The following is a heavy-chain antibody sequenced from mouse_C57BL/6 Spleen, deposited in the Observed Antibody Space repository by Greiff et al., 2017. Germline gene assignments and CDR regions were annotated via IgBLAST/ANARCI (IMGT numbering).Heavy chain of an antibody. V-gene: IGHV1-76*01. J-gene: IGHJ2*01. CDR2: IYPGSGNT. CDR1: GYTFTDYY. D-gene: IGHD1-1*01. CDR3: ARSGSSDYFDY. Sequence: QVQLQQSGAELVRPGASVKLSCKASGYTFTDYYITWVKQRPGQGLEWIARIYPGSGNTYYNEKFKGKATLTAEKSSSTAYMQLSSLTSEDSAVYFCARSGSSDYFDYWGQGTTLTVSS.